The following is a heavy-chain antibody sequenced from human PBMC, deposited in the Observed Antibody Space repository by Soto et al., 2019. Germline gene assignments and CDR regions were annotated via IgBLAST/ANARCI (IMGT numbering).Heavy chain of an antibody. V-gene: IGHV3-7*01. D-gene: IGHD2-2*01. CDR1: GFTFSNHW. CDR2: IKQAGSEK. J-gene: IGHJ6*03. CDR3: ARDSAYCRSTSGYLSYYYYMDV. Sequence: EVQVVESGGGLVQPGWSLRLSCAASGFTFSNHWMTWVRQAPGKGLEWVANIKQAGSEKYYVDSVKGRFTLSRDNAKNSLYLQMISLRAEDTAVYYCARDSAYCRSTSGYLSYYYYMDVWGKGTTVTVSS.